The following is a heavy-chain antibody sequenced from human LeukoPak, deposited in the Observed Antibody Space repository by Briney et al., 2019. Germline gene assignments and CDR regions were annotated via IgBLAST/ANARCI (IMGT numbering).Heavy chain of an antibody. CDR2: ISSGSNYI. V-gene: IGHV3-21*01. Sequence: GGSLRLSCEVSGFTFSNFGINWVRQAPGKGLEWVSFISSGSNYIYYADSVKGRFTISRDNSKNTLYLQMNSLRAEDTAVYYCAKKDDSSGYYYGGLGDYWGQGTLVAVSS. CDR3: AKKDDSSGYYYGGLGDY. D-gene: IGHD3-22*01. J-gene: IGHJ4*02. CDR1: GFTFSNFG.